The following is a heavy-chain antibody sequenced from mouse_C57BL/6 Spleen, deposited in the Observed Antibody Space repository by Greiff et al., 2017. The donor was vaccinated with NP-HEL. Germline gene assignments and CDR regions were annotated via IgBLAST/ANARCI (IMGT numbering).Heavy chain of an antibody. CDR3: ARAGLDHFDY. CDR2: IYPGSGNT. Sequence: QVQLQQSGAELVRPGASVKLSCKASGYTFTDYYINWVKQRPGQGLEWIARIYPGSGNTYYNEKFKGKATLTAEKSSSTAYMQLSSLTSEDSAVYFCARAGLDHFDYWGQGTTLTVSS. CDR1: GYTFTDYY. V-gene: IGHV1-76*01. J-gene: IGHJ2*01.